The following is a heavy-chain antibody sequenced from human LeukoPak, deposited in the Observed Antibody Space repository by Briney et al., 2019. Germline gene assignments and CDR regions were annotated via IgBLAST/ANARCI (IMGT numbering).Heavy chain of an antibody. CDR3: ARHSGTGSLSRPFDP. J-gene: IGHJ5*02. V-gene: IGHV4-39*01. CDR1: GDSVTSGTFY. Sequence: PSETLSLTCTVSGDSVTSGTFYWAWLRQPPGKGLEWIATVYYTGSTYYNPSLKSRVTISIDTSKNQFFLKLRSVVAPDTALYYCARHSGTGSLSRPFDPWGQGTLVTVSS. D-gene: IGHD3-10*01. CDR2: VYYTGST.